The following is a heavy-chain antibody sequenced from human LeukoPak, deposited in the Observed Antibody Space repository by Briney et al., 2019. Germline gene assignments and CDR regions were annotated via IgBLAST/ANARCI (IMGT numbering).Heavy chain of an antibody. CDR2: ISSSSSYI. D-gene: IGHD3-10*01. V-gene: IGHV3-21*01. Sequence: GGSPRLSCAASGFTFSSYSMNWVRQAPGKGLEWVSSISSSSSYIYYADSVKGRFTISRDNAKNSLYLQMNSLRAEDTAVYYCARDRRPFGEGLVWGQGTLVTVSS. CDR3: ARDRRPFGEGLV. J-gene: IGHJ4*02. CDR1: GFTFSSYS.